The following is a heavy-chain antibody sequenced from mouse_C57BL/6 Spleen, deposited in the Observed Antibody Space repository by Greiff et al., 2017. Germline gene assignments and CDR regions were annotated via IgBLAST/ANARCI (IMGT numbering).Heavy chain of an antibody. D-gene: IGHD2-4*01. CDR3: ANDYGVRFAY. CDR2: IDPSDSYT. V-gene: IGHV1-69*01. CDR1: GYTFTSYW. J-gene: IGHJ3*01. Sequence: QVQLQQPGAELVMPGASVKLSCKASGYTFTSYWMHWVKQRPGQGLEWIGEIDPSDSYTNYNQKFKGKSTLTVDKSSSTAYMQLSSLTSEDSAVYYCANDYGVRFAYWGQGTLVTVSA.